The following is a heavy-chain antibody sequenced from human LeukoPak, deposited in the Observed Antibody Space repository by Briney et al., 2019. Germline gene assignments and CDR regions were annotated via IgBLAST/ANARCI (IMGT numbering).Heavy chain of an antibody. CDR3: ARDSPTIFGVVPTFDY. D-gene: IGHD3-3*01. V-gene: IGHV1-18*01. CDR2: ISAYNGNT. Sequence: ASVKASCKASGYTFTSYGISWVRQAPGQGLEWMGWISAYNGNTNYAQKLQGRVTMTTDTSTSTAYMGLRSLRSDDTAVYYCARDSPTIFGVVPTFDYWGQGTLVTVSS. J-gene: IGHJ4*02. CDR1: GYTFTSYG.